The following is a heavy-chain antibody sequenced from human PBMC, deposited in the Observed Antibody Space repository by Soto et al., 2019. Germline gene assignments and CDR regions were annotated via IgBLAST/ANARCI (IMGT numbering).Heavy chain of an antibody. CDR1: GGSISSSNW. J-gene: IGHJ6*02. CDR3: ARDLYGSGSHWDYYYGMDV. Sequence: SETLSLTCAVSGGSISSSNWWSWVRQPPGKGLEWIGEIYHSGSTNYNPSLKSRVTISVDKSKNQFSLKLSSVTAADTAVYYCARDLYGSGSHWDYYYGMDVWGQGTTVTVSS. D-gene: IGHD3-10*01. V-gene: IGHV4-4*02. CDR2: IYHSGST.